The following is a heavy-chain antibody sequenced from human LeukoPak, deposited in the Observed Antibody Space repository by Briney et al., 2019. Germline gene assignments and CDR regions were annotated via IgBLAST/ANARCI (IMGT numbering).Heavy chain of an antibody. J-gene: IGHJ6*04. CDR2: IWYAGSNK. D-gene: IGHD3-10*01. V-gene: IGHV3-33*01. Sequence: SPRLSSATSGVTCSTYDMHWVGQAPGKEGVWGTVIWYAGSNKYYADSVKGRFPIYRDNSKKAVYLQMNSLRAEDTAVYYCARGDGGLWFGELFGYYYGMDVWGKGTTVTVSS. CDR3: ARGDGGLWFGELFGYYYGMDV. CDR1: GVTCSTYD.